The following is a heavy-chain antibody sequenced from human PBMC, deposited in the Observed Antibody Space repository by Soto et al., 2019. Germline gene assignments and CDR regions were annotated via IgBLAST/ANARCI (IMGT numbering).Heavy chain of an antibody. Sequence: SAILSLTYSVSGDSISNLDYFWAWIRQPPGQSLEYIGYIYKSATTYYNPSFERRVAISVDTSKSKFSLKVTSLTDADTACYLCDRGRYFLTGRGCPNLFESLCEVALV. CDR3: DRGRYFLTGRGCPNLFES. J-gene: IGHJ5*01. CDR2: IYKSATT. CDR1: GDSISNLDYF. D-gene: IGHD6-19*01. V-gene: IGHV4-30-4*01.